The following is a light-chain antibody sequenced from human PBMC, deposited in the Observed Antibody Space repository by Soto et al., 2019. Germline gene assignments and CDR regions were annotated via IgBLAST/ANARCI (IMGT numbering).Light chain of an antibody. J-gene: IGKJ5*01. CDR1: QSISSY. CDR3: QQSYTWIT. CDR2: AAS. Sequence: DIQMTQSPSSLSASVGDRVTITCRASQSISSYLNWYQQKPGKAPKLLIYAASSLQSGVPSRFSGSGSGTDFTLTISSLQPEDFATYYCQQSYTWITFGQGTRL. V-gene: IGKV1-39*01.